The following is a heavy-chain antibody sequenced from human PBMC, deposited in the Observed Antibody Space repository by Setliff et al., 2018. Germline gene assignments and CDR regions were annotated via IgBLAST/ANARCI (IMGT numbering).Heavy chain of an antibody. J-gene: IGHJ4*02. Sequence: PSETLSLTCAVSGASINSGTYYCSWIHQPAGKGLEWVGRLHTSGSTTYNPSLQSRVTISVDTSKNHSSLNLTSVTAADTAVYYCVRESRSTWYRRDFWGQGTLVTVSS. V-gene: IGHV4-61*02. D-gene: IGHD6-13*01. CDR3: VRESRSTWYRRDF. CDR1: GASINSGTYY. CDR2: LHTSGST.